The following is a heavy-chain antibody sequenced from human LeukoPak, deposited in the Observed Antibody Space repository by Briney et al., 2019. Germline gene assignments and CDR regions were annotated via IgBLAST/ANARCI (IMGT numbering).Heavy chain of an antibody. D-gene: IGHD2-15*01. V-gene: IGHV4-34*01. CDR1: SDSFSGYY. Sequence: SETLSLTCAVYSDSFSGYYWSWIRQPPGKGLEWIGEINDSGSVNCNPSLKNRVTLSVDTSKNQFSLRLSSVAAADTAVYYCARRLVDSGASQVSDDWGQGTLVTVSS. CDR2: INDSGSV. J-gene: IGHJ4*02. CDR3: ARRLVDSGASQVSDD.